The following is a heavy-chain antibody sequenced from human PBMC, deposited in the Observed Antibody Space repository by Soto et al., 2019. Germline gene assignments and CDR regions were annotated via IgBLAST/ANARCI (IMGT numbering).Heavy chain of an antibody. V-gene: IGHV3-74*01. CDR2: INSDGSST. J-gene: IGHJ4*02. Sequence: PGGSLTLSCAACGFTFSSYWMHWVRQAPGKGLVWVSRINSDGSSTSYADSVKGRFTISRDNAKNTLYLQMNSLRAEDTAVYYCAREESGYSYGPVDYWGQGTLVTVS. D-gene: IGHD5-18*01. CDR3: AREESGYSYGPVDY. CDR1: GFTFSSYW.